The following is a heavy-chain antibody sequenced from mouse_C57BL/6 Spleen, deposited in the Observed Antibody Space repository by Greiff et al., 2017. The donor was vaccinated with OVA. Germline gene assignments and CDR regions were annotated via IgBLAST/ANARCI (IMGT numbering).Heavy chain of an antibody. D-gene: IGHD2-4*01. Sequence: QVQLQQPGAELVRPGSSVKLSCKASGYTFTSYWMHWVKQRPIQGLEWIGNIDPSDSETHYNQKFKDKATLTVDKSSSTAYMQLSSLTSEDSAVYYRAREGDYDEKFAYWGQGTLVTVSA. V-gene: IGHV1-52*01. CDR3: AREGDYDEKFAY. CDR1: GYTFTSYW. J-gene: IGHJ3*01. CDR2: IDPSDSET.